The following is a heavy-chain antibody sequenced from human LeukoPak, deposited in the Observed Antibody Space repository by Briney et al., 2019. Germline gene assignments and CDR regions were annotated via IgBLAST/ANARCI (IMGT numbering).Heavy chain of an antibody. J-gene: IGHJ4*02. CDR2: ISRESGSTI. CDR3: AGGWSLYYFDS. Sequence: PRGSLRLSCAGSGFTFSSFEMSWVRQAPGKGLEWVSYISRESGSTISYADSVKGRFTISRDNAKNSLFLQVNNLRAEDTAVYYCAGGWSLYYFDSWGQGALVTVSS. D-gene: IGHD3-16*01. CDR1: GFTFSSFE. V-gene: IGHV3-48*03.